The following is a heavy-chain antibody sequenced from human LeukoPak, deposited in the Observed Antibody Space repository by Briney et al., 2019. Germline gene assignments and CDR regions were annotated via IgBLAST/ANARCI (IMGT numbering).Heavy chain of an antibody. CDR2: INPNSGGT. CDR3: ATGEMATITGYFDY. CDR1: GYTFTGYY. V-gene: IGHV1-2*02. J-gene: IGHJ4*02. Sequence: ASVKVSCKASGYTFTGYYMHWVRQAPGQGLEWMGWINPNSGGTNYAQKFQGRVTMTRDTSISTAYMELSRLRSDNTAVCYCATGEMATITGYFDYWGQGTLVTVSS. D-gene: IGHD5-12*01.